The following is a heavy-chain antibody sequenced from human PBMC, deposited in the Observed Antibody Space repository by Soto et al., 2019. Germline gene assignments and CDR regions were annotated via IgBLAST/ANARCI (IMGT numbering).Heavy chain of an antibody. CDR3: AKDGNWLDVYFDV. D-gene: IGHD6-19*01. Sequence: EVQLVESGGGLVQPGGSLRLSCVASVFTFSHYEMNWVRQAPGKGLEWVSYISTSGSTIYYADSVKGRFTISRDNSKNTLYLHMTNLRAEDTAVYYCAKDGNWLDVYFDVWGQGTPVTVSS. V-gene: IGHV3-48*03. CDR1: VFTFSHYE. J-gene: IGHJ4*02. CDR2: ISTSGSTI.